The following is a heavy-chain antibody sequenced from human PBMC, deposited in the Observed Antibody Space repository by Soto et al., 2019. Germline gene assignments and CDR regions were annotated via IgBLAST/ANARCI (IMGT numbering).Heavy chain of an antibody. J-gene: IGHJ3*02. V-gene: IGHV4-30-4*01. CDR1: GGAIISGDYY. CDR2: IYYSGST. D-gene: IGHD3-3*01. CDR3: ASTPTYYDFWSGYPDAFDI. Sequence: SETLSLTCTVSGGAIISGDYYWGCIRQPPWRGLEWIGYIYYSGSTYYNPSPKSRVTISVDTSKNQFSLKLSSVTAADTAVYYCASTPTYYDFWSGYPDAFDIWGQGTMVTVSS.